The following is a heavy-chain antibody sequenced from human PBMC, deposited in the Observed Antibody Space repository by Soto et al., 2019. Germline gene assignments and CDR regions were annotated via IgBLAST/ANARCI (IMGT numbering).Heavy chain of an antibody. CDR3: ARVRLSIAVSDALDV. Sequence: QVRLVESGGGVVQPGTSLRLSCAASGFTFSDYVIHWVRQAAGKGLEWVASMTYDGATEYYADSVKGRFTMSRDNSKRALSLQMNSLRPDDTAVYYCARVRLSIAVSDALDVWGQGTTVTVPS. J-gene: IGHJ3*01. CDR2: MTYDGATE. D-gene: IGHD3-3*02. CDR1: GFTFSDYV. V-gene: IGHV3-30*14.